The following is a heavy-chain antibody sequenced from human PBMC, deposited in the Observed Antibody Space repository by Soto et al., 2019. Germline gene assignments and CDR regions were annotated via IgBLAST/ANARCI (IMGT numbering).Heavy chain of an antibody. CDR2: IKQDGSEK. Sequence: EVQLVESGGGLVQPGGSLRLSCAASGFTFSSYWMSWFRQAPGKGLEWVANIKQDGSEKNYVDSVKGRFTISRDNAKNALYLQMNSLRVEDTAVYYCAREIAARLWGKGTTVTVSS. CDR3: AREIAARL. V-gene: IGHV3-7*01. J-gene: IGHJ6*04. CDR1: GFTFSSYW. D-gene: IGHD6-6*01.